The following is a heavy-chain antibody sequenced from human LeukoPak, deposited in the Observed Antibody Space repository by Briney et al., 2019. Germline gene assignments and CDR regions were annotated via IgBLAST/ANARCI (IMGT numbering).Heavy chain of an antibody. J-gene: IGHJ6*03. CDR3: ARARIAVAGNDYYYYYMDV. CDR1: GGSISSYY. CDR2: IYTSGST. V-gene: IGHV4-4*07. D-gene: IGHD6-19*01. Sequence: SETLSLTCTVSGGSISSYYWSWIQQPAGKGLEWIGRIYTSGSTNYNPSLKSRVTMSVDTSKNQFSLKLSSVTAADTAVYYCARARIAVAGNDYYYYYMDVWGKGTTVTVSS.